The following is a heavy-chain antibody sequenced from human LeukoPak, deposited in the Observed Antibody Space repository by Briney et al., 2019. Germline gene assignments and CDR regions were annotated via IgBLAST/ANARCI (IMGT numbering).Heavy chain of an antibody. J-gene: IGHJ4*02. CDR1: GYTFTGYY. Sequence: ASVKVSCKASGYTFTGYYMHWVRQAPGQGLEWMGWINPNSGGTNYAQKFQGRVTMTRDTSISTAYMELSRLRSDDTAVYYCARDPPYSSGWYHFDYWGQGTLVTISS. CDR3: ARDPPYSSGWYHFDY. CDR2: INPNSGGT. D-gene: IGHD6-19*01. V-gene: IGHV1-2*02.